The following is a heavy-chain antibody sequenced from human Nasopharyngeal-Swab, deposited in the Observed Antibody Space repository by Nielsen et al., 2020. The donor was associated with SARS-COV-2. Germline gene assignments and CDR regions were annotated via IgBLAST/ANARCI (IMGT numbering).Heavy chain of an antibody. CDR3: ARDGIAAAGTQDYYYMDV. V-gene: IGHV4-39*02. J-gene: IGHJ6*03. Sequence: WIRQPPGKGLEWIGSIYYSGSTYYNPSLKSRVTISVDTSKNQFSLKLSSVTAADTAVYYCARDGIAAAGTQDYYYMDVWGKGTTVTVSS. D-gene: IGHD6-13*01. CDR2: IYYSGST.